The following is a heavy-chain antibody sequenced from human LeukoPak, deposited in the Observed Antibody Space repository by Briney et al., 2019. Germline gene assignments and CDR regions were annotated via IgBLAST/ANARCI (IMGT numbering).Heavy chain of an antibody. V-gene: IGHV4-34*01. CDR1: GGSFSGYY. CDR2: INHSGST. J-gene: IGHJ4*02. CDR3: ARGSGDGSGSYYYYFDY. D-gene: IGHD3-10*01. Sequence: TSSETLSLTCAVYGGSFSGYYWSWIRQPPGKGLEWVGEINHSGSTNYNPSLKSRVTISVDTSKNQFYLKLSSVTAADTAVYYCARGSGDGSGSYYYYFDYWGQGTLVTVSS.